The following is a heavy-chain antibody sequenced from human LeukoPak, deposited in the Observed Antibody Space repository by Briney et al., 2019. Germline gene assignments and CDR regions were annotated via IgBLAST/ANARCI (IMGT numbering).Heavy chain of an antibody. V-gene: IGHV1-58*02. D-gene: IGHD5-18*01. CDR2: IVVGSGNT. Sequence: GTSVKVSCKASGFTFTNSAMLWARQARGQRLEWIGWIVVGSGNTNYAQKFQERVTITRDMSTSTAYMELSSLRSEDTAVYYCAAGYSYGYSYYYMDVWGKGTTVTVSS. CDR1: GFTFTNSA. CDR3: AAGYSYGYSYYYMDV. J-gene: IGHJ6*03.